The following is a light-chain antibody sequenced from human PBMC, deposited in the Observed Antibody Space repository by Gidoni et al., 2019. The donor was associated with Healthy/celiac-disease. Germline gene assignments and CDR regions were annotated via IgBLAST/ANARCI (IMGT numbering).Light chain of an antibody. CDR1: QDISNY. J-gene: IGKJ2*01. CDR3: QQYDNLPPYT. CDR2: DAS. Sequence: DSQMTQSPSSLSASVGDRVTSTCQASQDISNYLNWYQQKPGKAPKLLIYDASNLETVVPSRFSGSGSGADFTFTISSLQPEYIATYYCQQYDNLPPYTFGQGTKLEIK. V-gene: IGKV1-33*01.